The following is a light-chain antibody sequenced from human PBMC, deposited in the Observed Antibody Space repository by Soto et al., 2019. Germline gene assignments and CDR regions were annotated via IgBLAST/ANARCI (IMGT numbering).Light chain of an antibody. Sequence: DIQMTQSPSSLSASVGDRVTITCRASQSISSYLNWYQQKPGKAPKLLIYAATSLQSGVPSRFSGTGSGTDFTLTISSLQPEDFATYYCQQTNSCPLTFGGGTKVDI. CDR2: AAT. CDR1: QSISSY. V-gene: IGKV1-39*01. CDR3: QQTNSCPLT. J-gene: IGKJ4*01.